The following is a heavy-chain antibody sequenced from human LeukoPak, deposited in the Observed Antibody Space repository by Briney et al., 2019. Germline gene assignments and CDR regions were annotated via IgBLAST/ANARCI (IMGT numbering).Heavy chain of an antibody. D-gene: IGHD6-19*01. CDR1: GYTFTSYY. V-gene: IGHV1-46*01. Sequence: ASVKVSCKASGYTFTSYYMHWVRQAPGQGLEWMGIINPSGGSTSYAQKFQGRVTMTRDTSTGTVYMELSSLRSEDTAVYYCAREVAVAGTFGYWGQGTLVTVSS. J-gene: IGHJ4*02. CDR3: AREVAVAGTFGY. CDR2: INPSGGST.